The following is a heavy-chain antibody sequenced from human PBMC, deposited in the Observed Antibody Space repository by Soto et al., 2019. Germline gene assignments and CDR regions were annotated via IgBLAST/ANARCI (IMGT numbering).Heavy chain of an antibody. V-gene: IGHV3-30*18. CDR2: ISYDGSNK. Sequence: GGSLRLSCAAPGFTFSSYGMHWVRQAPGKGLEWVAVISYDGSNKYYADSVKGRFTISRDNSKNTLYLQMNSLRAEDTAVYYCAKDKGYCSSTSCYTMGVWGQGXTVTVSS. J-gene: IGHJ6*02. D-gene: IGHD2-2*02. CDR1: GFTFSSYG. CDR3: AKDKGYCSSTSCYTMGV.